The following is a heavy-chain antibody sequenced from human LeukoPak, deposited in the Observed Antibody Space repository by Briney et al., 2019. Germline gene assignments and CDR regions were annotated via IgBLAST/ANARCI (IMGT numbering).Heavy chain of an antibody. CDR3: ARTLAINWFDP. V-gene: IGHV4-59*08. J-gene: IGHJ5*02. CDR1: GGSINSYY. CDR2: IYYSGST. Sequence: SETLSLTCTVSGGSINSYYWTWIRQPPGRGLEWIGSIYYSGSTNHNPSLKSRVTISVDTSKNQFSLKLSSVTAADTAVYYCARTLAINWFDPWGQGTLVTVSS.